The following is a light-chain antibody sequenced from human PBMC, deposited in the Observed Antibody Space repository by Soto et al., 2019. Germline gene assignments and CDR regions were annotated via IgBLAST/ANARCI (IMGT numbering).Light chain of an antibody. Sequence: QSVLTQPPSASGSPGQSVTISCTGTSSDVGGYNYVSWYLQHPGKAPKLMIYEVNKRPSGVPDRFSGSKSGNTASLTVSGLQAEDEAYYYCSSYAGSNNFGVFGTGTKLTVL. J-gene: IGLJ1*01. CDR1: SSDVGGYNY. CDR3: SSYAGSNNFGV. CDR2: EVN. V-gene: IGLV2-8*01.